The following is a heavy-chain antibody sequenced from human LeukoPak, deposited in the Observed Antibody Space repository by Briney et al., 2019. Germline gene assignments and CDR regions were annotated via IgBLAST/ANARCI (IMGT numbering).Heavy chain of an antibody. Sequence: PSETLSLTCTVSGGSISSSSYYWGWIRQPPGKGLERIGSIYYSGSTYYNPSLKSRVTISVDTSKNQFSLKLSSVTAADTAVYYCARYSSPKRHFQHWGQGTLVTVSS. J-gene: IGHJ1*01. CDR3: ARYSSPKRHFQH. D-gene: IGHD6-19*01. CDR2: IYYSGST. V-gene: IGHV4-39*07. CDR1: GGSISSSSYY.